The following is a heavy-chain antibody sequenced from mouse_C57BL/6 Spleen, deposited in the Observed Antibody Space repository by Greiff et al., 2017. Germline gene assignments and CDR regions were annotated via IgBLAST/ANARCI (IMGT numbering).Heavy chain of an antibody. D-gene: IGHD1-1*01. V-gene: IGHV3-6*01. CDR3: ASPPYYYGSSPWYFDV. Sequence: EVHLVESGPGLVEPSQSLSLTCSVTGYSITSGYYWNWIRQFPGNKLEWMGYISYDGSNNYNPSLKNRISITRDTSKNQFFLKLNSVTTEDTATYYCASPPYYYGSSPWYFDVWGTGTTVTVSS. CDR2: ISYDGSN. J-gene: IGHJ1*03. CDR1: GYSITSGYY.